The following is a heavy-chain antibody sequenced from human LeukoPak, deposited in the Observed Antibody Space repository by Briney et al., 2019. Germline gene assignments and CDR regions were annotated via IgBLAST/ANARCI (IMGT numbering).Heavy chain of an antibody. D-gene: IGHD7-27*01. J-gene: IGHJ3*02. CDR3: ARVKPGDRVPNDAFDI. V-gene: IGHV4-30-2*01. CDR2: IYHSGST. CDR1: GGSISSGGYS. Sequence: SETLSLTCAVSGGSISSGGYSWSWIRQPPGKGLEWIVYIYHSGSTYYNPSLKSRVTISVDRSKNQFSLKLSSVTAADTAVYYCARVKPGDRVPNDAFDIWGQGTMVTVSS.